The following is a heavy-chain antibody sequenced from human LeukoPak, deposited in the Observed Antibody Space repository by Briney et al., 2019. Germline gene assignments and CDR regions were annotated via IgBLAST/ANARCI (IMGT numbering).Heavy chain of an antibody. CDR2: IYYSGGT. CDR3: AGSGSYGPFDY. D-gene: IGHD1-26*01. V-gene: IGHV4-59*08. Sequence: SETLSLTCTVSGGSLSSYYWSWLRQPPGKGLEWIGYIYYSGGTNYNPSLKSRVTISVDTSKNQFSLKLSSVTAADTAVYYCAGSGSYGPFDYWGQGTLVTVSS. J-gene: IGHJ4*02. CDR1: GGSLSSYY.